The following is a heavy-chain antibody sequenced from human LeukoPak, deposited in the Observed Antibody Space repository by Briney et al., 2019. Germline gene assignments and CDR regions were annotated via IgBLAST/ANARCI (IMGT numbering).Heavy chain of an antibody. J-gene: IGHJ4*02. Sequence: SETLSLTCTVSGDSISSSGYYWGWIRPPPGKGLEWIGIILFSGTTYYNPSLKSRVTISVDTSKNQFSLKVTSVTAADTAVYYCARFRGVVSSSLLDFWGQGTLVTVSS. CDR1: GDSISSSGYY. CDR3: ARFRGVVSSSLLDF. V-gene: IGHV4-39*01. D-gene: IGHD3-10*01. CDR2: ILFSGTT.